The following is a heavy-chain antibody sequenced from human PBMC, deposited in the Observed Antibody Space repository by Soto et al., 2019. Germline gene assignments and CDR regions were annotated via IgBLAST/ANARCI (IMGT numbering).Heavy chain of an antibody. D-gene: IGHD2-15*01. CDR3: ARVGMEVVAASPGDWYFDL. CDR1: GGSISNYY. Sequence: PXGTLSLTCTDSGGSISNYYWSWIRQPPGKGLEWIGYIYYSGSTNYNPSLKSRVTISVDTSKNQFSLKLSSVTAADTAVYYCARVGMEVVAASPGDWYFDLWGRGTLVTVSS. V-gene: IGHV4-59*01. J-gene: IGHJ2*01. CDR2: IYYSGST.